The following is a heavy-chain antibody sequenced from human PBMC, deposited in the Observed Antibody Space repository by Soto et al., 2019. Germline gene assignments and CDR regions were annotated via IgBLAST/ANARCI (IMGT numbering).Heavy chain of an antibody. D-gene: IGHD1-26*01. CDR3: ARGGAMGVDY. V-gene: IGHV3-74*01. J-gene: IGHJ4*02. Sequence: EVQLVESGGGLVQPGGSLRLSCTASGFTFNNKWMHWVRQAPGKGLVWVSRIDGSSTTTNYADSVKGRFTISRDNAKNTVFLHVNSLTDEDTAVYDCARGGAMGVDYWGQGTLVTVSS. CDR1: GFTFNNKW. CDR2: IDGSSTTT.